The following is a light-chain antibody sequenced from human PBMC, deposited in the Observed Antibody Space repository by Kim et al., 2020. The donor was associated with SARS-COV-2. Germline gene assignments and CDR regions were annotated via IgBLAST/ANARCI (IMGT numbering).Light chain of an antibody. Sequence: PGERATLACRASQSVSSSYLAWYQQKPGQAPRLLIYGASSRATGIPDRFSGSGSGTDFTLTISRLEPEDFAVYYCQQYGSSPQVTFGGGTKVDIK. CDR1: QSVSSSY. V-gene: IGKV3-20*01. CDR3: QQYGSSPQVT. CDR2: GAS. J-gene: IGKJ4*01.